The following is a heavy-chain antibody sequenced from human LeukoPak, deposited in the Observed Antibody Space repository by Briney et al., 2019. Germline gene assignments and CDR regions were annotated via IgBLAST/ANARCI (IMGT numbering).Heavy chain of an antibody. V-gene: IGHV3-11*01. D-gene: IGHD2-15*01. CDR1: GFTFSDYY. Sequence: GGSLRLSCAASGFTFSDYYMSWIRQAPGKGLEWVSYISSSGSTIYYADSVKGRFTISRDNAKNSLYLQMNSLRAEDTAVYYCARERGYCSGGSCYFGDREGIDYWGQGTLVTVSS. CDR2: ISSSGSTI. CDR3: ARERGYCSGGSCYFGDREGIDY. J-gene: IGHJ4*02.